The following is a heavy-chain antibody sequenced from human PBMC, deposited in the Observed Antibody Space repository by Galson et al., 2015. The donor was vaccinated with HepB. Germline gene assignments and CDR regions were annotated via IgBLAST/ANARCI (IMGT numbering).Heavy chain of an antibody. J-gene: IGHJ5*02. V-gene: IGHV3-33*01. CDR2: VSYDGSAT. CDR3: ARDEPAQSP. CDR1: GFTFREQG. Sequence: SLRLSCAASGFTFREQGMQWVRQAPGKGLEWVTLVSYDGSATYYADSVKGRFTISRGSSKNTLYLQMNSLRAEDTAVYYCARDEPAQSPWGQGTLVTVSS.